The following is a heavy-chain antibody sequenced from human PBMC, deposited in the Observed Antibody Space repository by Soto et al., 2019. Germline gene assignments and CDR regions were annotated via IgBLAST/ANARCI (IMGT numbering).Heavy chain of an antibody. CDR3: ARGRYGDY. Sequence: QVHLVQSGAEVKKPGASVKVSCKGSGYAFTTYGITWVRQAPVQGLEWMGWISAHNGNTNYAQKLQGRVTVPRDTSPSTAYMELRSLRSDDTAVYYCARGRYGDYWGQGALVTVSS. V-gene: IGHV1-18*01. D-gene: IGHD1-1*01. CDR2: ISAHNGNT. J-gene: IGHJ4*02. CDR1: GYAFTTYG.